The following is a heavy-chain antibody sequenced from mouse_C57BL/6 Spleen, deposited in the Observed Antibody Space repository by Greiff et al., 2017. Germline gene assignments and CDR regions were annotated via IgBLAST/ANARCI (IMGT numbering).Heavy chain of an antibody. CDR3: AMTCVPDGFDD. J-gene: IGHJ2*01. Sequence: QVQLQQPGAELVKPGASVKLSCKASGYTFTSYWMHWVKQRPGQGLEWIGRIHPSDSDTNYNQKFKGKATLTVDNSSSTAYMQLRSLTSEDSSVYYCAMTCVPDGFDDWGQGTTVTVSS. V-gene: IGHV1-74*01. CDR2: IHPSDSDT. D-gene: IGHD2-3*01. CDR1: GYTFTSYW.